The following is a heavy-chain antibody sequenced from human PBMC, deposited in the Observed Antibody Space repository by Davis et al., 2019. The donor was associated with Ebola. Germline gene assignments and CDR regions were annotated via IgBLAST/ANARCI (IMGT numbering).Heavy chain of an antibody. Sequence: GESLKISCAASGFTFTRSAMSWVRQAPGKGLEWVSSISGSGGITYYADSVRGRFTISRDNSKNTVFLEMNSLRAEDTAVYYCAKVIDTSAWYGYALDVWGQGTAVTVSS. D-gene: IGHD6-19*01. J-gene: IGHJ6*02. V-gene: IGHV3-23*01. CDR1: GFTFTRSA. CDR3: AKVIDTSAWYGYALDV. CDR2: ISGSGGIT.